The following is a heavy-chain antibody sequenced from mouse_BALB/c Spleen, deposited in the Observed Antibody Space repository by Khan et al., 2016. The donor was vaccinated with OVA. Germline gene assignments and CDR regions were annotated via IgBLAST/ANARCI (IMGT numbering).Heavy chain of an antibody. J-gene: IGHJ4*01. CDR3: ARPSTTEYDYVMAY. Sequence: EVELVESGGDLVQTGGSLKLSCAVSGFTFSGYTMSWVRQTPEKRLEWVAFISNGGNSAYYPDTVKGRFTISRDNAKNTLYLQMSSLKSGDTAMYYCARPSTTEYDYVMAYWGQGTSVTVSS. V-gene: IGHV5-12-2*01. CDR2: ISNGGNSA. D-gene: IGHD2-1*01. CDR1: GFTFSGYT.